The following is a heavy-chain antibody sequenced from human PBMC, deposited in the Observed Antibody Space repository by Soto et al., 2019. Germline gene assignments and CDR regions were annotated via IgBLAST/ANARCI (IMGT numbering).Heavy chain of an antibody. CDR2: ISNSDDVG. CDR1: GFNFTNHV. V-gene: IGHV3-23*01. Sequence: EVQVLESGGALVYPTGSLRLSCSASGFNFTNHVINWVRQAPGKGLEWVSSISNSDDVGFYADSVRGRFIVSRDISTNSVFLQMNFLRVEDTAISCAKTVGATKLEDYWGQGTLVTVSS. D-gene: IGHD1-26*01. CDR3: AKTVGATKLEDY. J-gene: IGHJ4*02.